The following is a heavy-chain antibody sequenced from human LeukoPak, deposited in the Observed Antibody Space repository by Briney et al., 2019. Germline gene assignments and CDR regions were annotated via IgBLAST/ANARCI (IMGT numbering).Heavy chain of an antibody. CDR1: GGSISSGSYY. D-gene: IGHD3-10*01. Sequence: SQTLSLTCTVSGGSISSGSYYWYWIRQPAGKGLEWIGRIYTSGSTNYNPSLKSRVTMSVDTSKNQFSLKLSSVTAADTAVYYCARTYYYGSGSLTTYYFDYWRQGTLVTVSS. V-gene: IGHV4-61*02. J-gene: IGHJ4*02. CDR2: IYTSGST. CDR3: ARTYYYGSGSLTTYYFDY.